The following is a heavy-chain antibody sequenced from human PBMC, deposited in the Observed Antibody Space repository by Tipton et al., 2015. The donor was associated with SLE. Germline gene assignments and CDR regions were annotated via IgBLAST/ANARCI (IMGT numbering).Heavy chain of an antibody. D-gene: IGHD2-15*01. CDR1: GGSISSGSYY. CDR3: ARSPSILPAASDVFDI. CDR2: IYTSGST. V-gene: IGHV4-61*02. J-gene: IGHJ3*02. Sequence: TLSLTCTVSGGSISSGSYYWSWIRQPAGKGLEWIGRIYTSGSTNYNPSLESRLTISVDTSNNQFSLRLNSATAADTAVYFCARSPSILPAASDVFDIWGQGTVVTVSS.